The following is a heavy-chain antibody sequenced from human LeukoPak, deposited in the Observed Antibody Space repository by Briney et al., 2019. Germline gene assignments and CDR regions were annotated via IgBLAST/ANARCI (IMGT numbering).Heavy chain of an antibody. J-gene: IGHJ4*02. Sequence: PGESLRLSCAASGSTFRTYGMSWVRQSPGKGLEWVSGISGSGGSTYYADSVKGRFIISRAVSENTLYLEMTRLRVEDTARYYCAKDRQQLANLDYWGQGALVTVSS. CDR1: GSTFRTYG. D-gene: IGHD6-13*01. V-gene: IGHV3-23*01. CDR3: AKDRQQLANLDY. CDR2: ISGSGGST.